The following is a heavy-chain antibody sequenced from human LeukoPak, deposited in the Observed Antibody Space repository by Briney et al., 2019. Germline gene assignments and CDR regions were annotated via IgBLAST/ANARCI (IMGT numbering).Heavy chain of an antibody. J-gene: IGHJ3*02. CDR3: ARGFYRGATHAFDI. D-gene: IGHD1-26*01. Sequence: ASVKVSCKASGYTFTGYYMHWVRQAPGQGLEWMGWINPNSGGTNYAQKFQGRVTMTRDTSISTAYMELSRLRSDDTAVYYCARGFYRGATHAFDIWGQGTMVTVSS. CDR2: INPNSGGT. V-gene: IGHV1-2*02. CDR1: GYTFTGYY.